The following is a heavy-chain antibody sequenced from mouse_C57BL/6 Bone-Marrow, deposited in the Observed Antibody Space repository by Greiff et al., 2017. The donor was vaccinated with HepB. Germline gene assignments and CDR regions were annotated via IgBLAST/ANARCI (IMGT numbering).Heavy chain of an antibody. D-gene: IGHD1-1*01. Sequence: VLLVESGPELVKPGASVKISCKASGYAFSSSWMNWVKQRPGKGLEWIGRIYPGDGDTNYNGKFKGKATLTADKSSSTAYMQLSSLTSEDSAVYFCARGFTTVVAFDYWGQGTTLTVSS. CDR3: ARGFTTVVAFDY. CDR1: GYAFSSSW. J-gene: IGHJ2*01. CDR2: IYPGDGDT. V-gene: IGHV1-82*01.